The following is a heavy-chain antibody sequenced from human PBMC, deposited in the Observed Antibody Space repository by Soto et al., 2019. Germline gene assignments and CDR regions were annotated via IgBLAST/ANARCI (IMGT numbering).Heavy chain of an antibody. CDR3: AKGPYYDYGWGSYRSPYFDY. V-gene: IGHV3-23*01. CDR1: GFTFSSYA. CDR2: ISGSGGST. Sequence: EVQLLESGGGLVQPGGSLRLSCAASGFTFSSYAMSWVRQAPGKGLEWVSAISGSGGSTYYADSVKGRFTISRDNSKNTQYLQMNSLRAEDTAVYYCAKGPYYDYGWGSYRSPYFDYWGQGTLVTVSS. J-gene: IGHJ4*02. D-gene: IGHD3-16*02.